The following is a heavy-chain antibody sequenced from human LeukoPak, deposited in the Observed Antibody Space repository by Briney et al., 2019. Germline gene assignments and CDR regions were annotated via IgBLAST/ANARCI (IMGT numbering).Heavy chain of an antibody. CDR1: GGSISPYY. D-gene: IGHD4-17*01. V-gene: IGHV4-59*01. Sequence: QSSETLSLTCTVSGGSISPYYWGWIRQPPGRGLEWIGSLHYTGRNSYNPSLKSRVTISVYMSKNQFSLKLTSVTAADTAVYYCARGGNGDFLKWFDPWGQGTLVTVSS. J-gene: IGHJ5*02. CDR2: LHYTGRN. CDR3: ARGGNGDFLKWFDP.